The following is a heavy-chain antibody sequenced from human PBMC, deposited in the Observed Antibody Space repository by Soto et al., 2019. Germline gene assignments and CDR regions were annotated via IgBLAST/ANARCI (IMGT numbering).Heavy chain of an antibody. Sequence: PSETLSLTCAVSGGAISSSNCLSLFRHPPGKGLEWIGEIYHSGSTNYNPSLKSRVTISVDKSKNQFSLKLSSVTAADTAVYYCARAPSTMIQYYFDYWGQGTLVTVSS. CDR1: GGAISSSNC. V-gene: IGHV4-4*02. CDR2: IYHSGST. D-gene: IGHD3-22*01. J-gene: IGHJ4*02. CDR3: ARAPSTMIQYYFDY.